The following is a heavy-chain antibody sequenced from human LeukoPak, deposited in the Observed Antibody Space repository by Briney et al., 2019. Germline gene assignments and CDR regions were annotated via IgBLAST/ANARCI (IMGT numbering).Heavy chain of an antibody. CDR3: ARVSLWFGESDYYYYGMDV. D-gene: IGHD3-10*01. J-gene: IGHJ6*02. V-gene: IGHV3-74*01. CDR2: INSDGSST. Sequence: GGSLRLSCAASGFTFSSYWMHWVRQAPGKGLVWVSRINSDGSSTSYADSVKGRFTISRDNAKNTLYLQMNSLRAEDTAVYYCARVSLWFGESDYYYYGMDVWGQGTTVTVSS. CDR1: GFTFSSYW.